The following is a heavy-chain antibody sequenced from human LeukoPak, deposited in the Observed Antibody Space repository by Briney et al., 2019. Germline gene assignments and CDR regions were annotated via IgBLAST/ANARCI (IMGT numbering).Heavy chain of an antibody. CDR2: INPSGGST. CDR3: ARVARTFHFYY. D-gene: IGHD3-16*01. V-gene: IGHV1-46*01. CDR1: GYTFTSYY. J-gene: IGHJ4*02. Sequence: ASVKVSCKASGYTFTSYYMHWVRQAPGQGLDGMGIINPSGGSTSYAQKFQGRVTMTRDTSTSTVYVELSSLRSEDTAVYYCARVARTFHFYYWGQGTLVTVSS.